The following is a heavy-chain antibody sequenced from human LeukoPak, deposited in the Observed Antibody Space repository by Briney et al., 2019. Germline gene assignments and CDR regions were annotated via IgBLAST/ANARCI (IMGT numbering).Heavy chain of an antibody. V-gene: IGHV4-38-2*01. Sequence: SETLSLTCAVSGYSLSSGYYWGWIRQPPGKELEWIGSIYHSGSTYYNPSLKSRVTISVDTSKNQFSLKLSSVTAADTAVYYCARLGESVVAETFYNWFDPWGQGTLVTVSS. J-gene: IGHJ5*02. D-gene: IGHD2-15*01. CDR3: ARLGESVVAETFYNWFDP. CDR1: GYSLSSGYY. CDR2: IYHSGST.